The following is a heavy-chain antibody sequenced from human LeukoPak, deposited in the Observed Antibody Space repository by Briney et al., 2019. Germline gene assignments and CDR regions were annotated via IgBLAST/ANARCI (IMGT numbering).Heavy chain of an antibody. CDR1: GFTFSNYW. D-gene: IGHD1-26*01. V-gene: IGHV3-7*04. CDR2: IKEEGSEK. CDR3: ARARGSSGQWFDP. Sequence: GGSLRLSCAASGFTFSNYWMSWVRQAPGKGLEWVANIKEEGSEKYYVDSVKGRFTISRDNAKNSLYLQMNSLRAEDAAVYYCARARGSSGQWFDPWGQGTLVTVSS. J-gene: IGHJ5*02.